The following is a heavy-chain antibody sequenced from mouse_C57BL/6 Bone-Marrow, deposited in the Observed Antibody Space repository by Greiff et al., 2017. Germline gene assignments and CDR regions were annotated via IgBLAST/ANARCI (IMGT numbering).Heavy chain of an antibody. J-gene: IGHJ4*01. CDR1: GFNIKDDY. CDR2: IDPENGDT. V-gene: IGHV14-4*01. CDR3: TTGAMDY. Sequence: EVHLVESGAELVRPGASVKLSCTASGFNIKDDYMHWVKQRPEQGLEWIGWIDPENGDTEYASKFQGKATITADPSSNTAYLQLSSLTSEDTAVYYCTTGAMDYWGQGTSVTVSS.